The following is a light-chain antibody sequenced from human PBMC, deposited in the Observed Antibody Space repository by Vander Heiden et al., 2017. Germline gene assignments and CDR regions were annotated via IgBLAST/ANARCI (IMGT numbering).Light chain of an antibody. CDR2: AAS. V-gene: IGKV1-39*01. CDR3: QQSDSTPLT. Sequence: TITCRASQSISSYLNWYQQKPGKAPKLLIYAASSLQSGVPSRFSGSGSGTDFTLTISRLQPEDFATYYCQQSDSTPLTFGHGTKVDIK. J-gene: IGKJ3*01. CDR1: QSISSY.